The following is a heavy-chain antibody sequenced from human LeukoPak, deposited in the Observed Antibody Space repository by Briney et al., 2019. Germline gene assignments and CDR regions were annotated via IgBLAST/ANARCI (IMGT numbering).Heavy chain of an antibody. J-gene: IGHJ4*02. D-gene: IGHD1-1*01. V-gene: IGHV3-23*01. Sequence: PGGSLRLSCEASGFTFSRYSMAWVRQVPGKGLEWVSIISDDSSDTHYSDSLKGRFTISRDNSWKTLSLQMNSLRVEDTAVYYCARGQTSTTRHFDYWGQGTVVTVSS. CDR1: GFTFSRYS. CDR3: ARGQTSTTRHFDY. CDR2: ISDDSSDT.